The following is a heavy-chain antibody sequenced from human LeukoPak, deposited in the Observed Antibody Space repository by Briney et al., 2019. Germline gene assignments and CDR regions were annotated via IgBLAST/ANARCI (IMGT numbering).Heavy chain of an antibody. CDR2: INHSGST. CDR3: ARGSRSGSYHYQGYFDY. Sequence: SETLSLTCAVYGGSFSGYYWSWIRQPPGKGLEWIGEINHSGSTNYNPSLKSRVTISVDTSKNQFSLKLSSVTAADTAVYYCARGSRSGSYHYQGYFDYWGQGTLVTVSS. CDR1: GGSFSGYY. D-gene: IGHD1-26*01. V-gene: IGHV4-34*01. J-gene: IGHJ4*02.